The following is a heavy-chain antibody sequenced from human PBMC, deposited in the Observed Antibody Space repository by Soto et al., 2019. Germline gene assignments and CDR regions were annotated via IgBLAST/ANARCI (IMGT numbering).Heavy chain of an antibody. CDR2: ISGSGGST. J-gene: IGHJ6*03. D-gene: IGHD3-3*01. CDR1: GFTFSSYA. Sequence: PGGSLRLSCAASGFTFSSYAMSWVRQAPGKGLEWVSAISGSGGSTYYADSVKGRFTISRDNSKNTLYLQMNSLRAEDTAVYYCAKELRFLEWLSPDYYYYYMDVWGKGTTVTVSS. V-gene: IGHV3-23*01. CDR3: AKELRFLEWLSPDYYYYYMDV.